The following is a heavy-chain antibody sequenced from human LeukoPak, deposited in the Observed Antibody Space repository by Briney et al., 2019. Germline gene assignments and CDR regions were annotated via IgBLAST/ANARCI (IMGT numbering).Heavy chain of an antibody. D-gene: IGHD1-26*01. V-gene: IGHV3-9*03. CDR3: AKDSGSYSTSFDY. Sequence: PGGSLRLSCAASGFTFDDYAMHWVRQAPGKGLEWVSGSSWNSGSIGYADSVEGRFTISRDNAKNSLYLQMNSLRAEDMALYYCAKDSGSYSTSFDYWGQGTLVTVSS. J-gene: IGHJ4*02. CDR1: GFTFDDYA. CDR2: SSWNSGSI.